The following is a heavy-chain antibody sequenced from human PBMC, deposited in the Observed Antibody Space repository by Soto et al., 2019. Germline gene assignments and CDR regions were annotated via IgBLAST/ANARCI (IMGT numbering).Heavy chain of an antibody. V-gene: IGHV3-74*01. J-gene: IGHJ4*02. CDR3: TRAFLPGNY. CDR1: GYSLSGYW. Sequence: EVQLVESGGGLVQPGGSLKLSCAASGYSLSGYWMHWVRQAPGKGLVWVSRINSDGSRTDYADSVKGRFTISRDNAKNPLSLQMISLRAEDTAVYYCTRAFLPGNYWGQGTLVNVSS. CDR2: INSDGSRT. D-gene: IGHD2-21*01.